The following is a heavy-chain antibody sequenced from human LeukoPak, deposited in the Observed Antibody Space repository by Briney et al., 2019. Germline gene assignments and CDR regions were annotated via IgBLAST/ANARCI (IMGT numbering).Heavy chain of an antibody. J-gene: IGHJ4*02. CDR3: ARVWGSSSWYGDY. CDR1: GFTVSSNY. D-gene: IGHD6-13*01. Sequence: GGSLRLSCAASGFTVSSNYMSWVRQAPGKGLEWVSVIYSGGSTYYADSVKGRFTISRDNSKNTLYLQMNSLRAEDTAVYYCARVWGSSSWYGDYWGQGTLVTVSS. CDR2: IYSGGST. V-gene: IGHV3-53*01.